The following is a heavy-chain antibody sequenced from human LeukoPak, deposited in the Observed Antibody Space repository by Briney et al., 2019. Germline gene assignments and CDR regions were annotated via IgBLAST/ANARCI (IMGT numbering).Heavy chain of an antibody. CDR3: ARGPPGYHNP. CDR2: IYSGGST. V-gene: IGHV3-66*01. D-gene: IGHD5-12*01. Sequence: GGSLRLSCAASAFSVGSNYMTWVRQAPGKGLEWVSLIYSGGSTYYADSVKGRFTISRDNSKNTLYLQMNSLRAEATAVYYCARGPPGYHNPGGQGTLVTVSS. J-gene: IGHJ4*02. CDR1: AFSVGSNY.